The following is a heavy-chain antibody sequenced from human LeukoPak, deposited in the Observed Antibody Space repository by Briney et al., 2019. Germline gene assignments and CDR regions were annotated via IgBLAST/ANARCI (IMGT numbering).Heavy chain of an antibody. J-gene: IGHJ6*02. CDR2: INPNSGGT. Sequence: ASVKVSCKASGYAFTGYYMHWVRQAPGQGLEWMGWINPNSGGTNYAQKFQGRVTMTRDTSISTAYMELSRLGSDDTAVYYCARHIIVVVPAAIRTDYYYGMDVWGQGTTVTVSS. CDR1: GYAFTGYY. CDR3: ARHIIVVVPAAIRTDYYYGMDV. V-gene: IGHV1-2*02. D-gene: IGHD2-2*02.